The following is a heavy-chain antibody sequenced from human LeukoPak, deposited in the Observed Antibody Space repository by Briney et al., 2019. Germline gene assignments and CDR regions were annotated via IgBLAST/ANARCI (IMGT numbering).Heavy chain of an antibody. V-gene: IGHV1-69*05. CDR2: IIPILGTA. CDR1: GGTFSSYA. D-gene: IGHD3-10*01. Sequence: SVKVSCKASGGTFSSYAISWVRQAPGQGLEWMGGIIPILGTANYAQKFQGRVTITTDESTSTAYMELSSLRSEDTAVYYCARDLITANYYGSGSYSYYYYMDVWGKGTTVTVSS. CDR3: ARDLITANYYGSGSYSYYYYMDV. J-gene: IGHJ6*03.